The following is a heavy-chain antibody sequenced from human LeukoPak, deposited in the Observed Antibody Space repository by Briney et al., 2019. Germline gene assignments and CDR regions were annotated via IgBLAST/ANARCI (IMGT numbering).Heavy chain of an antibody. Sequence: ASVKASCKASGYTFTSYAIHWVRQAPGQRLEWMGWIDAGNGNTKYSQKFQGRVTITRDTSASTAYMELSSLRSEDTAVYYCARGGYSSSWYSDFDYWGQGTLVTVSS. V-gene: IGHV1-3*01. CDR3: ARGGYSSSWYSDFDY. CDR2: IDAGNGNT. CDR1: GYTFTSYA. D-gene: IGHD6-13*01. J-gene: IGHJ4*02.